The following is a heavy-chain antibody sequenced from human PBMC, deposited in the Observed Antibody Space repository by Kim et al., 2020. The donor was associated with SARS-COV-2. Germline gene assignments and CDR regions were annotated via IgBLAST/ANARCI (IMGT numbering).Heavy chain of an antibody. CDR3: AKLSGEPPGAFDI. J-gene: IGHJ3*02. Sequence: YADSVKGRFTISRDNSKHTLYLQMNSLRAEDTAVYYCAKLSGEPPGAFDIWGQGTMVTVSS. D-gene: IGHD3-10*02. V-gene: IGHV3-23*01.